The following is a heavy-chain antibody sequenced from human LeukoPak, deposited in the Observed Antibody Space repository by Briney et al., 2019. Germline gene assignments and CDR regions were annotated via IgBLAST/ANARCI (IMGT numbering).Heavy chain of an antibody. CDR3: ARDQDIGGYSYAHPFDY. D-gene: IGHD5-18*01. J-gene: IGHJ4*02. CDR2: ISSSSSYI. Sequence: GGSLRLSCAASGFTFSSYSMNWVRQAPGKGLEWVSSISSSSSYIYYADSVKGRFTISRDNAKNSLYLQMNSLRAEDTAVYYCARDQDIGGYSYAHPFDYWGQGTLVTVSS. V-gene: IGHV3-21*01. CDR1: GFTFSSYS.